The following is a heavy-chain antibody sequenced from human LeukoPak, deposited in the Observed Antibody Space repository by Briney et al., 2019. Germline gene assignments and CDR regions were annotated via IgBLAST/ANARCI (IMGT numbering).Heavy chain of an antibody. Sequence: SETLSLTCTVSGDSIGNSNYYWAWVRPPPGKGLEWLGSIFYSGSTYYNPSLKSRVTISVDTSKNQFSLNLHSVTAADTATYYCARRGISFKRRFFAFWGQGTLVTVSS. CDR3: ARRGISFKRRFFAF. D-gene: IGHD6-25*01. V-gene: IGHV4-39*01. CDR2: IFYSGST. J-gene: IGHJ4*02. CDR1: GDSIGNSNYY.